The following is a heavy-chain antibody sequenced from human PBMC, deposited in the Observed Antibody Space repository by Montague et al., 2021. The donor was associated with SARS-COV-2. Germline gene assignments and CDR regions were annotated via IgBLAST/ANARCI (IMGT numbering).Heavy chain of an antibody. CDR2: IYYSGST. D-gene: IGHD3-22*01. J-gene: IGHJ3*02. CDR1: GGSISSSSYY. V-gene: IGHV4-39*01. Sequence: SETLSLTCTVSGGSISSSSYYWGWIRQPPGKGLEWIGSIYYSGSTYYNPSLKSRVTISVDTSKNQFSLKLSSVTAAATAVYYCARFPTSYYYDSKAAPATPDAFDIWGQGKMVTVSS. CDR3: ARFPTSYYYDSKAAPATPDAFDI.